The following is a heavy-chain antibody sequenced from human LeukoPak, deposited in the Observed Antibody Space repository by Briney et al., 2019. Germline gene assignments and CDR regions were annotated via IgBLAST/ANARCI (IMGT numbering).Heavy chain of an antibody. V-gene: IGHV3-23*01. CDR1: GYSFDNYA. D-gene: IGHD5-12*01. CDR3: AKGAYDYIEIAYFDY. Sequence: GGSLRLSCVASGYSFDNYAMNWVRQAPGKGLEWVSLIIGSSGSTFYADSVKGRFTISRDKSKNTLYLQMNSLRAEDTAVYYCAKGAYDYIEIAYFDYWGQGSLVTVSS. CDR2: IIGSSGST. J-gene: IGHJ4*02.